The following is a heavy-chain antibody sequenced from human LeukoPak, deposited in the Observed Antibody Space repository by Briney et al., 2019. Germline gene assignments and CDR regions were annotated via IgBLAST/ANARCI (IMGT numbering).Heavy chain of an antibody. J-gene: IGHJ3*02. CDR1: GYTFTSHA. Sequence: ASVKVSCKASGYTFTSHAMNWVRQAPGQGLEWMGWINTNTGKPTYAQGFTGRFVFSLDTSVSTAYLQISNLMPEDTAKYYCAREILRFDIWGQGTMVIVSS. V-gene: IGHV7-4-1*02. CDR2: INTNTGKP. CDR3: AREILRFDI.